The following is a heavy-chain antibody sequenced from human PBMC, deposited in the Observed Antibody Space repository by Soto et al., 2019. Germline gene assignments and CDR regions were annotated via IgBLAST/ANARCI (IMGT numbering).Heavy chain of an antibody. CDR2: ISHDGSYK. J-gene: IGHJ4*02. V-gene: IGHV3-33*01. Sequence: QVQLVESGGGVVQPGRSLRLSCTASGFTLSTYGVHWVRQAPGKGLEWVAVISHDGSYKDYADSVKSRFTISRDISKNALYMQMDSLRAEDTAVYYCARDRDFVLDYWGQGTLVTVSS. CDR3: ARDRDFVLDY. D-gene: IGHD2-15*01. CDR1: GFTLSTYG.